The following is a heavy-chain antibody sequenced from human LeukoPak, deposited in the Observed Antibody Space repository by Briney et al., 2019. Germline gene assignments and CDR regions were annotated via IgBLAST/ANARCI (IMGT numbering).Heavy chain of an antibody. Sequence: GRSLRLSCAASVFTFSSYAMHWDRQAPGKGLEGVAVISYDGSNKYYADSVKGRFTISRDNSKNTLYLQMNSLRAEDTAVYYCARDKVVTMVRGVMTNIFDYWGQGTLVTVSS. CDR2: ISYDGSNK. CDR3: ARDKVVTMVRGVMTNIFDY. D-gene: IGHD3-10*01. V-gene: IGHV3-30*04. J-gene: IGHJ4*02. CDR1: VFTFSSYA.